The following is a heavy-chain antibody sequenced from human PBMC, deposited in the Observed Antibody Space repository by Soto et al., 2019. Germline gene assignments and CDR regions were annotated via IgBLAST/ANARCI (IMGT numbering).Heavy chain of an antibody. Sequence: PGGSLRLSCAASGFTFSSYWMHWVRQAPGKGLVWVSRINSDGSSTSYADSVKGRFTISRDNAKNTLYLQMNSLRAEGTAVYYGARALYNSGRDNWSWFDLWGQGT. V-gene: IGHV3-74*01. CDR1: GFTFSSYW. CDR3: ARALYNSGRDNWSWFDL. CDR2: INSDGSST. D-gene: IGHD6-19*01. J-gene: IGHJ5*02.